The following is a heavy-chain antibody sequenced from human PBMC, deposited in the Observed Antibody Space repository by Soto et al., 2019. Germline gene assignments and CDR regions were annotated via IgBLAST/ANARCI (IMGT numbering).Heavy chain of an antibody. Sequence: ASVKVSCKASGYTFTSYGISWVRQAPGQGLEWMGWISAYSGSTNYNPSLKGRVTMSVDTSRNQFSLKLTSVTAADTAVYYCARIDSSSWYGCDYWGQGTLVTVSS. V-gene: IGHV1-18*01. CDR2: ISAYSGST. CDR3: ARIDSSSWYGCDY. J-gene: IGHJ4*02. D-gene: IGHD6-13*01. CDR1: GYTFTSYG.